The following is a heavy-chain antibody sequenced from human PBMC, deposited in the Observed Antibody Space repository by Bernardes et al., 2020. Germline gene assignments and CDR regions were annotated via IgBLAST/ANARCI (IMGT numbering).Heavy chain of an antibody. V-gene: IGHV3-53*01. CDR3: ATGYTSGWRRDC. Sequence: GGSLRLSCAASGFTVTTNHMTWVRQAPGKGLEWVSSITDSGGSTFLADSVKGRFSISRDNSKSTVYLQMNSLTVDDTAVYFCATGYTSGWRRDCWGQGTLVTVSS. J-gene: IGHJ4*02. D-gene: IGHD6-25*01. CDR2: ITDSGGST. CDR1: GFTVTTNH.